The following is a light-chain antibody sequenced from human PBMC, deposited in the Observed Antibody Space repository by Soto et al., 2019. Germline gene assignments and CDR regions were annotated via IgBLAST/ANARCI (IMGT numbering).Light chain of an antibody. V-gene: IGKV3-15*01. J-gene: IGKJ5*01. CDR1: QSVSRN. CDR3: QQLNFFPIT. CDR2: GAS. Sequence: EIVMTQSPATLSVSPGERATLSCRASQSVSRNLAWYQQRPGQAPRLLISGASTRATGIAARFSGSGSGTEFTLTITSLQPEDFATYYCQQLNFFPITFGQGTRLEI.